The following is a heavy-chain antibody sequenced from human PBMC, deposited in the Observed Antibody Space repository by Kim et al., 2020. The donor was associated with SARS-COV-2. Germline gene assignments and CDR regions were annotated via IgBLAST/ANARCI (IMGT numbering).Heavy chain of an antibody. CDR3: ARRFLNREYFDF. Sequence: GESLKISCTGSGYTFTNYWIGWVRQMPGKGLELMGVIYPGDSDTRYSPSFQGQVTISADKSTSTAFLQWSSLKASDTAMYFCARRFLNREYFDFWGRGTLVTVSS. V-gene: IGHV5-51*01. J-gene: IGHJ2*01. D-gene: IGHD3-10*01. CDR1: GYTFTNYW. CDR2: IYPGDSDT.